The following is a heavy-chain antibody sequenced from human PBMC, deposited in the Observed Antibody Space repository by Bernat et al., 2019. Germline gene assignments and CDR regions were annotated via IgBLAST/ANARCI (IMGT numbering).Heavy chain of an antibody. D-gene: IGHD3-10*01. V-gene: IGHV1-46*01. CDR3: ARDLRGVTMVQGDFDY. Sequence: QVQLVQSGAEVKKPGASVKVSCKASGYTFTSYYMHWVRQAPGQGLEWMGIINPSGGSTSYAQKFQGRVTMTRDTSTSTVYMELSSLRSEDTAVYYCARDLRGVTMVQGDFDYWGQGTLVTVSS. J-gene: IGHJ4*02. CDR1: GYTFTSYY. CDR2: INPSGGST.